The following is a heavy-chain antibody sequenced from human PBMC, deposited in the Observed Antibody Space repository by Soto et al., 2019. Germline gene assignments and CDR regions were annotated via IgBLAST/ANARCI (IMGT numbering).Heavy chain of an antibody. CDR2: INAGNGNT. D-gene: IGHD6-19*01. J-gene: IGHJ4*02. V-gene: IGHV1-3*01. CDR3: ARVGSSGWYGGILEGYYFDY. Sequence: ASVKVSCKASGYTFTSYAMHWVRQAPGQRLEWMGWINAGNGNTKYSQKFQGRVTITRDTSASTAYMELSSLRSEDTAVYYCARVGSSGWYGGILEGYYFDYWGQGTLVTVSS. CDR1: GYTFTSYA.